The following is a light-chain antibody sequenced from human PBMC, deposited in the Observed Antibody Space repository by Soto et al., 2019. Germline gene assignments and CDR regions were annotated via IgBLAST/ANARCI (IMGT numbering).Light chain of an antibody. CDR3: QQYHSAPLT. V-gene: IGKV4-1*01. Sequence: DIVMTRSPESLAVSLGERATINCKSSQSVLYSSNNKNYLAWYQQKPGQPPKLLIYWASTRESGVPDRFSGSGSGTDFTLTISSLQAEDVALYYCQQYHSAPLTFGGGTKVDIK. CDR2: WAS. J-gene: IGKJ4*01. CDR1: QSVLYSSNNKNY.